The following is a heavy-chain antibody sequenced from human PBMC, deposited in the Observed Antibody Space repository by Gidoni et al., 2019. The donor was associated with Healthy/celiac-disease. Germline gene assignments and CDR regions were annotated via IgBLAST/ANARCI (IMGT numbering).Heavy chain of an antibody. Sequence: EVQLVESGGGLVQPGRSLRLSCAASGFTFDDYAMHWVRQAPGKGLEWVSGISWNSGSIGYADSVKGRFTISRDNAKNSLYLQMNSLRAEDTALYYCAKDLRPLMITFGGVTSGAFDIWGQGTMVTVSS. D-gene: IGHD3-16*01. CDR1: GFTFDDYA. V-gene: IGHV3-9*01. J-gene: IGHJ3*02. CDR3: AKDLRPLMITFGGVTSGAFDI. CDR2: ISWNSGSI.